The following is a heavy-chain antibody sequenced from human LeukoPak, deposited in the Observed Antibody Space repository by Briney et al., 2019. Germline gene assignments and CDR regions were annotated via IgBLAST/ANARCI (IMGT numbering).Heavy chain of an antibody. D-gene: IGHD3-3*02. J-gene: IGHJ4*02. CDR1: GYTFTDNY. CDR2: INSMRGGT. V-gene: IGHV1-2*02. Sequence: ASVKVSCKASGYTFTDNYIHWVRQAPGQGLEWMGWINSMRGGTKYAQKFQGRVTMTRGTSISTAYVEQSRLRYDDTAMYYCARDTALAPKDGKFDYWGQGTLVTVSS. CDR3: ARDTALAPKDGKFDY.